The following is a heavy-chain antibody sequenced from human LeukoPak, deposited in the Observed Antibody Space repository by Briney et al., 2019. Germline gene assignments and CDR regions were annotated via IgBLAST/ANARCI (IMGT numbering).Heavy chain of an antibody. D-gene: IGHD3-10*01. CDR3: ARGPAELNYYGSGSYLYYFDY. V-gene: IGHV1-46*03. CDR1: GYTFTSYY. Sequence: EASLKVSCKASGYTFTSYYMNWVRQAPGQGLEWMGIINPSGGSTSYAQKCQGRVTMTRDTSTSTVYMELSSLRSEDTAVYYCARGPAELNYYGSGSYLYYFDYWGQGTLVTVSS. CDR2: INPSGGST. J-gene: IGHJ4*02.